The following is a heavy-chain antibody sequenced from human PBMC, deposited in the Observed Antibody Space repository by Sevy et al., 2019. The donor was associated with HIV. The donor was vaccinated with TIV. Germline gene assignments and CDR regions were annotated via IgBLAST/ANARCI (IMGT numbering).Heavy chain of an antibody. V-gene: IGHV3-30-3*01. CDR1: GFTFSSYA. Sequence: GGSLRLSCAASGFTFSSYAMHWVRQAPGKGLEWVAVISYDGSNKYYADSVKGRFTISRDNSKNTLYLQMNSLRAEETAVYYCARDERIAGGRYYYYYYMDVWGKGTTVTVSS. D-gene: IGHD6-13*01. J-gene: IGHJ6*03. CDR3: ARDERIAGGRYYYYYYMDV. CDR2: ISYDGSNK.